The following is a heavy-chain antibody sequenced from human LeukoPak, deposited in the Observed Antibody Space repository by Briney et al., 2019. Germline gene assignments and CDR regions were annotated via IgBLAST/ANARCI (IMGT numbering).Heavy chain of an antibody. CDR3: ARSRPGTEAGQPNFDY. V-gene: IGHV3-48*01. CDR1: GFTFSTYM. D-gene: IGHD6-13*01. Sequence: GGSLRLSCAASGFTFSTYMMNWVRQAPGKGLEWVSYISSISSIIYYADSVKGRFTISRDNARNSLYLQMNSLRADDTAVYYCARSRPGTEAGQPNFDYWGQGTLVTVSS. CDR2: ISSISSII. J-gene: IGHJ4*02.